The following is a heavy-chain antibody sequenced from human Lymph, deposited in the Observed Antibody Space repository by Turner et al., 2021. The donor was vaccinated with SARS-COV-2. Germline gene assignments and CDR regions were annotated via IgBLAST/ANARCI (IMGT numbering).Heavy chain of an antibody. CDR2: INPNSGGT. Sequence: QVQLVQSGAEVKKPGASVKVSCKASGYTFTGYYMHWVRQAPGQGLEWMGWINPNSGGTNDAQKFQGRVTMTRDTSISTAYMELSRLRSDDTAVYYCARDVERYNDFWSGYSGGYGLDVWGRGTTVTVSS. J-gene: IGHJ6*02. CDR3: ARDVERYNDFWSGYSGGYGLDV. V-gene: IGHV1-2*02. D-gene: IGHD3-3*01. CDR1: GYTFTGYY.